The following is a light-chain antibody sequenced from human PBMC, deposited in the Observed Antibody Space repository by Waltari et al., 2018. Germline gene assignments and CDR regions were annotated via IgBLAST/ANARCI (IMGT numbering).Light chain of an antibody. CDR3: SSYAGSNNLV. CDR2: EVN. V-gene: IGLV2-8*01. J-gene: IGLJ2*01. CDR1: SSYVGFYNY. Sequence: QSALTQPPSASGSPGQSVTISCTGTSSYVGFYNYVSWYQQHPGKAPKLMIYEVNPRPSGVPDRFSGSKSGNTASLTVSGLQAEDEGDYYCSSYAGSNNLVFGGGTKLTVL.